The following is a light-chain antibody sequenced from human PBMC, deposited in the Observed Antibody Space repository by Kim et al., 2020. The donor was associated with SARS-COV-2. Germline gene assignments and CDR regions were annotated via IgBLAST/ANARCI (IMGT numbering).Light chain of an antibody. CDR1: QGVSNY. V-gene: IGKV3-11*01. CDR2: EAS. CDR3: QQRGS. Sequence: GTLSWSPGERATLSCRASQGVSNYLAWYQQKPGQAPRLLSYEASKRAAGIPARFSGSGSGTDFTLTISRLEPGDSAVYFCQQRGSFGQGTRLELK. J-gene: IGKJ5*01.